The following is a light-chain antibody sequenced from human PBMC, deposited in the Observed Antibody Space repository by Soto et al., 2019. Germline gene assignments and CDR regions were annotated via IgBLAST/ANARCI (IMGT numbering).Light chain of an antibody. CDR3: HKYNSAPLT. CDR2: AAS. CDR1: QGISYY. J-gene: IGKJ4*01. V-gene: IGKV1-27*01. Sequence: DIQMTQSPSSLSASVGDRVTITCRASQGISYYLAWYQQKPGKVPRLLIYAASTLQSGVPSRFSGSGSGSDFTLTISSLQPEDVATYYCHKYNSAPLTFGGGTKVEIK.